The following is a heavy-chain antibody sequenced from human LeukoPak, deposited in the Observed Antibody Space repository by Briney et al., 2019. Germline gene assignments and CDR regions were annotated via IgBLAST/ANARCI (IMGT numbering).Heavy chain of an antibody. D-gene: IGHD3-16*01. CDR3: ARGGITSLLNWFDP. V-gene: IGHV4-39*07. J-gene: IGHJ5*02. Sequence: SETLSLTCTVSGDSISSSNYFWGWIRQPPGKGLEWIGSMFYYGSTYYNASLKNRVTISLDTSKKQFSLKLRSVTAADTAVYYCARGGITSLLNWFDPWGQGILVTVSS. CDR1: GDSISSSNYF. CDR2: MFYYGST.